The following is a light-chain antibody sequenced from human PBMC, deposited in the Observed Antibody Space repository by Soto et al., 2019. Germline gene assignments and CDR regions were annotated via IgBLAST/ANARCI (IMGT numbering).Light chain of an antibody. CDR2: AAS. V-gene: IGKV1-39*01. Sequence: DIQMTQSPSSLSASVGERVIITCRASQSISRYLNWYQRKPGRAPKLLVYAASNLQGGVPSRFSGSGSETDFTLTINGLQPGDSATYYCQQYNSYSPTFGQGTKVEVK. CDR1: QSISRY. CDR3: QQYNSYSPT. J-gene: IGKJ1*01.